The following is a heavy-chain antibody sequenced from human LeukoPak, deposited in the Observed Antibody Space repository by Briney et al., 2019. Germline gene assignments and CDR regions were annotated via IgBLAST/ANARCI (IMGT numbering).Heavy chain of an antibody. D-gene: IGHD2-2*01. J-gene: IGHJ4*02. CDR3: AKNLEAYSRTPIDY. CDR1: GFSVASIY. Sequence: PGGSLRLSCSASGFSVASIYMSWVRQAPGKGLQWVSVIHGNGGTDYAGSVRGRFTISRDNSKNTLYLQMNSLRAEDTAVYYCAKNLEAYSRTPIDYWGQGTLVTVSS. V-gene: IGHV3-53*01. CDR2: IHGNGGT.